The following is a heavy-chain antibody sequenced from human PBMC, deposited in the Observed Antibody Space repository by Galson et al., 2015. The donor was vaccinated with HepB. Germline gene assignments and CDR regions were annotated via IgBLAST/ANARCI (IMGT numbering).Heavy chain of an antibody. V-gene: IGHV3-23*01. Sequence: SLRLSCAGFEFTFGSYTMAWVRQAPGKGLEWVSAISGDDRTTYYADIVKGRFTISRDNSKNTLYLEMNSLRAEDTAVYYCAKDVHSSSVWYFDLWGRGTLVSVSS. CDR2: ISGDDRTT. J-gene: IGHJ2*01. D-gene: IGHD6-6*01. CDR3: AKDVHSSSVWYFDL. CDR1: EFTFGSYT.